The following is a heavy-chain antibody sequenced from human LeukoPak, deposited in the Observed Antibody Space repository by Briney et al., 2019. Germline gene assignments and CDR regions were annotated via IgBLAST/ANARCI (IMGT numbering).Heavy chain of an antibody. Sequence: SQTLSLTCTVSGGSISSGGYYWSWIRQHPGKGLEWIGYIYNSGGTNYNPSLKSRVNPSLKSRVTISLDTSKNQFSLKLSSVTAADTAVYYCARDGGDEILDYWGQGTLVTVSS. CDR2: IYNSGGT. V-gene: IGHV4-61*08. CDR1: GGSISSGGYY. CDR3: ARDGGDEILDY. D-gene: IGHD4-17*01. J-gene: IGHJ4*02.